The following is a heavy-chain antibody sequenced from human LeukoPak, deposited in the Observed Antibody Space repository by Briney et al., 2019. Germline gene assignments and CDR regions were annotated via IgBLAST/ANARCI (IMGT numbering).Heavy chain of an antibody. Sequence: PSETLSLTCTVSGDSIRSFFWSWIRQSPGKGLEWIGFFYYAGSTNYNPSLKSRVAISVDTSKNQLSLYLSSVTAADTALYYCARLPSAGHGYFEDWGQGALVTVSS. CDR2: FYYAGST. CDR1: GDSIRSFF. J-gene: IGHJ4*02. CDR3: ARLPSAGHGYFED. D-gene: IGHD4-17*01. V-gene: IGHV4-59*01.